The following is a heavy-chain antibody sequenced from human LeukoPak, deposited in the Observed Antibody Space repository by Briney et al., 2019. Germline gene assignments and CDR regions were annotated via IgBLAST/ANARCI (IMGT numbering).Heavy chain of an antibody. CDR3: ARDSGDIVVVVAAALSDGMDV. CDR2: ISAYNGNT. V-gene: IGHV1-18*01. J-gene: IGHJ6*02. D-gene: IGHD2-15*01. Sequence: ASVKVSCKASGYTFTSYGISWVRQAPGQGLEWMGWISAYNGNTNYAQKLQGRVTMTTDTSTSTAYMELRSLRSDDTAVYYCARDSGDIVVVVAAALSDGMDVWGQGTTVTVSS. CDR1: GYTFTSYG.